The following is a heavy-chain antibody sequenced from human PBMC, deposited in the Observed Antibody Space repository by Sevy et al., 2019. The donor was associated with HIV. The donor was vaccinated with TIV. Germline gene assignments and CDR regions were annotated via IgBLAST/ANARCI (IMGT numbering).Heavy chain of an antibody. CDR2: SFYSGSA. D-gene: IGHD3-10*01. Sequence: SETLSLTCTVSGGSISSSAYYWVWLRQPPGKGLEWIANSFYSGSAYYNPSLSGRVTISVDTSKNQFSLRLNSVTAADTAVYYCARQGGVVDRAFDFWGQGSLVTVSS. CDR1: GGSISSSAYY. V-gene: IGHV4-39*01. J-gene: IGHJ4*02. CDR3: ARQGGVVDRAFDF.